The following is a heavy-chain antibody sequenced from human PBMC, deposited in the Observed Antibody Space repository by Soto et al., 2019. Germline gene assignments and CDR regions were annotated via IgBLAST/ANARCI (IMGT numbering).Heavy chain of an antibody. CDR2: IYPGDSDT. CDR1: GYSFTSYW. V-gene: IGHV5-51*01. D-gene: IGHD6-13*01. J-gene: IGHJ4*02. Sequence: PGESLKISCKGSGYSFTSYWIGWVRQMPGKGLEWMGIIYPGDSDTRYSPSFQGQVTISADKSISTAYLQWSSLKASDTAIYYCVRHDNIAAAGLNYWGQGTLVTVSS. CDR3: VRHDNIAAAGLNY.